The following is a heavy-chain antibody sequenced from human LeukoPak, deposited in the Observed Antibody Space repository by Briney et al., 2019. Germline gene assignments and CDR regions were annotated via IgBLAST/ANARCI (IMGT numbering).Heavy chain of an antibody. D-gene: IGHD3-10*01. Sequence: PGGSLRLSCAASGFTFSSYGMNWVRQAPGKGLELVSSISSSSSYIYYADSVQGRFTITRDNAKNSLYLQMNSLSAEDTAVYYCARDTTTMVRGVIQDYWGQGTLVTVSS. V-gene: IGHV3-21*01. CDR2: ISSSSSYI. CDR1: GFTFSSYG. CDR3: ARDTTTMVRGVIQDY. J-gene: IGHJ4*02.